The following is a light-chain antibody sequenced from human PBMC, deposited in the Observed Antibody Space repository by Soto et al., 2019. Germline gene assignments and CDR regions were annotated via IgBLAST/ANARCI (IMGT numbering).Light chain of an antibody. J-gene: IGLJ2*01. CDR2: DTS. Sequence: QAVVTQEPSLTVSPGGTVTLTCGSTTGAVTAGHYVYWFQQKPGQAPMTLIFDTSNKHSWTPARFSGSLLGGKAALTLSGAQPEDEAEYYCMLSDSGARVIFGGGTKLTVL. CDR3: MLSDSGARVI. CDR1: TGAVTAGHY. V-gene: IGLV7-46*01.